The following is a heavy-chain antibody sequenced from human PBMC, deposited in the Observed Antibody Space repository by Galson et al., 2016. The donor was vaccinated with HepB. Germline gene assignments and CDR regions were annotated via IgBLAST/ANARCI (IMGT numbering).Heavy chain of an antibody. V-gene: IGHV3-30*03. CDR3: AREHLERRTALDI. CDR2: VSFNVNTK. CDR1: GFTFSSYV. J-gene: IGHJ3*02. D-gene: IGHD1-1*01. Sequence: SLRLSCAASGFTFSSYVIHWVRQAPGKGLEWVTGVSFNVNTKYYSEAVQGRSTISRDNSKNTVYVQMDSLRVEDKAIYYCAREHLERRTALDIWGQGTFVTVSP.